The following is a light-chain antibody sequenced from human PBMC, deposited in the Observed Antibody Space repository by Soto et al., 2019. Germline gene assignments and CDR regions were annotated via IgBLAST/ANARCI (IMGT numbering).Light chain of an antibody. CDR3: SSSTNSSTPFV. CDR2: EVS. J-gene: IGLJ1*01. Sequence: SVLTKPPSVSGSPGQSITISCTGTSVDVGDYNFVSWYQHHPGTAPKLMIYEVSNRPSRISNRFSGSMSGNTASLTISGLQAEDEADYYCSSSTNSSTPFVFGTGTKVTVL. V-gene: IGLV2-14*01. CDR1: SVDVGDYNF.